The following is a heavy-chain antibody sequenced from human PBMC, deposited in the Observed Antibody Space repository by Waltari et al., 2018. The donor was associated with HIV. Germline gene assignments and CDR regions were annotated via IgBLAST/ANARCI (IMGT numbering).Heavy chain of an antibody. V-gene: IGHV3-48*04. CDR3: VRDGPNYSYDY. Sequence: EVNLVESGGGLVQPGGSLRLSCAASGFTFSTFGMNWVRQPLGKGLEWLSYLCDKNRKYSDSVRGRFTVSRDNAKNLFYLQMNSLRAEDTAVYYCVRDGPNYSYDYWGQGTLVTVSS. CDR1: GFTFSTFG. CDR2: LCDKNR. J-gene: IGHJ4*02. D-gene: IGHD5-18*01.